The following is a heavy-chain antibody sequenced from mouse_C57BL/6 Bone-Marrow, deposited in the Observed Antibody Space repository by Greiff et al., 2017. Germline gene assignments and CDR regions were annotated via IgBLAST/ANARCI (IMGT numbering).Heavy chain of an antibody. CDR3: ARAGPLGRSFDY. Sequence: QVQLQQSGAELARPGASVKLSCKASGYTFTSYGISWVKQRTGQGLEWIGEIYPRSGNTYYNEKFKGKATLTADKSSSTAYMELRSLTSEDSAVFYCARAGPLGRSFDYWGQGTTLTVSS. CDR1: GYTFTSYG. D-gene: IGHD4-1*01. CDR2: IYPRSGNT. J-gene: IGHJ2*01. V-gene: IGHV1-81*01.